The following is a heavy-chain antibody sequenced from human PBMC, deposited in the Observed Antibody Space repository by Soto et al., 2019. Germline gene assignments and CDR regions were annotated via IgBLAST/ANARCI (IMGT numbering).Heavy chain of an antibody. Sequence: GGSLRLSCAASGFTFSSYAMSWVRQAPGKGLEWVSAISGSAGSTYYADSVKGRFTISRDNSKNTLYLQMNSLRAEDTAVFYCTKDLWPYLPAGGEFDSWGQGTLVPVSS. J-gene: IGHJ4*02. CDR1: GFTFSSYA. V-gene: IGHV3-23*01. CDR2: ISGSAGST. D-gene: IGHD3-16*01. CDR3: TKDLWPYLPAGGEFDS.